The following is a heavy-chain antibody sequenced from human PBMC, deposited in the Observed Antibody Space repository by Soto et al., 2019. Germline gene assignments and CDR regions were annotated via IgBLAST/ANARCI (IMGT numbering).Heavy chain of an antibody. D-gene: IGHD2-2*01. J-gene: IGHJ5*02. V-gene: IGHV4-59*01. CDR1: GGSISSYY. CDR3: ARVLDLGGATGTVVPWVWFDP. CDR2: IYYSGST. Sequence: SETLSLTCTVSGGSISSYYWSWIRQPPGKGLEWIGYIYYSGSTNYNPSLKSRVTISVDTSKNQFSLKLSSVTAADTAVYYCARVLDLGGATGTVVPWVWFDPWGQGTLVTVSS.